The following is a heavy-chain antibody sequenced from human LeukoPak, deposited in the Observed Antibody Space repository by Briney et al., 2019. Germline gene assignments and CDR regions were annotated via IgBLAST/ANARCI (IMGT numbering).Heavy chain of an antibody. Sequence: GGSLRFSCAASGFTFSSYGMHWVRQAPGKGLEWVAFIRYDGSNKYYADSVKGRFTISRDNSKNTLYLQMNSLRAEDTAVYYCAKDRGSSSYYYYYYYMDVWGKGTTVTVSS. J-gene: IGHJ6*03. CDR3: AKDRGSSSYYYYYYYMDV. CDR2: IRYDGSNK. CDR1: GFTFSSYG. D-gene: IGHD6-6*01. V-gene: IGHV3-30*02.